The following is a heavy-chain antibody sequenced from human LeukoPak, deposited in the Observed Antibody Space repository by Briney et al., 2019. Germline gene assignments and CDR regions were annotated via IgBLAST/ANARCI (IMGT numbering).Heavy chain of an antibody. CDR1: GFSLSTSGVG. D-gene: IGHD3-3*01. J-gene: IGHJ3*02. V-gene: IGHV2-5*01. CDR2: IYWNDDK. Sequence: SGPTLVNSTQTLTLTCTFSGFSLSTSGVGVGWIRQPPGKALEWLALIYWNDDKRYSPSLKSRLTITKDTSKNQVVLTMTNMDPVDTATYYCARNRLRFLEWLPNDAFDIWGQGTMVTVSS. CDR3: ARNRLRFLEWLPNDAFDI.